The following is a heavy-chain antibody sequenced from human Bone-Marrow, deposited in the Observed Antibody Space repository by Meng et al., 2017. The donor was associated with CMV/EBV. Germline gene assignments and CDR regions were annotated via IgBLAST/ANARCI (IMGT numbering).Heavy chain of an antibody. J-gene: IGHJ6*02. CDR2: ISYDGSNK. CDR3: AREFQNFWSGYYYYYGMDV. V-gene: IGHV3-30*04. CDR1: GFTFSSYA. D-gene: IGHD3-3*01. Sequence: GESLKISCAASGFTFSSYAMHWVRQAPAKGLEWVAVISYDGSNKYYADSVKGRFTISRDNSKNTLYLQMNSLRAEDTAVYYCAREFQNFWSGYYYYYGMDVWGQGTTVTVSS.